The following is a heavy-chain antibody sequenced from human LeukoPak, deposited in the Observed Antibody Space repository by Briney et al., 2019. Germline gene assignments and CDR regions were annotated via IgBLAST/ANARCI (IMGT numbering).Heavy chain of an antibody. J-gene: IGHJ5*02. Sequence: SETLSLTCAVYGGSFSGYYWSWIRQPPGKGLEWIGEINQSGDSNYNPSLKSRVTVSVDTSKNQFSLKLSSVTAADTAIYYCARYHTASGSYRSSFDPWGQGTLVTVSS. CDR1: GGSFSGYY. V-gene: IGHV4-34*10. D-gene: IGHD3-10*01. CDR2: INQSGDS. CDR3: ARYHTASGSYRSSFDP.